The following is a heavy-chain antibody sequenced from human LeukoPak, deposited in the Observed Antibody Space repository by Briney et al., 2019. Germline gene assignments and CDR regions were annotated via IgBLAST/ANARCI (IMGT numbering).Heavy chain of an antibody. V-gene: IGHV4-34*01. J-gene: IGHJ6*03. CDR2: INHSGGT. CDR1: GGSFSGYS. Sequence: SETLSLTCAVYGGSFSGYSWNWIRQPPVKGLEWIGEINHSGGTNYNPSLKSRVTISVDTSKNQFSLKLSSVTAADTAVYYCARRVANAYYMDVWGKGTTVTVSS. CDR3: ARRVANAYYMDV. D-gene: IGHD5-12*01.